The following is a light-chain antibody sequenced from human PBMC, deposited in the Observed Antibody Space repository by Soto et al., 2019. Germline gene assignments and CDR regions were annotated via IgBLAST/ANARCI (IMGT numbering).Light chain of an antibody. CDR1: YSNIGAGYE. CDR2: GHN. CDR3: QSYDSSLSGSGV. Sequence: VLTQPPSVSGAPGQRVTISCTGSYSNIGAGYEVHWYQQIPGTAPKLLISGHNNRPSGVPDRFFGSKSGTSASLTIIGLQAEDEADYYCQSYDSSLSGSGVFGGGTK. J-gene: IGLJ3*02. V-gene: IGLV1-40*01.